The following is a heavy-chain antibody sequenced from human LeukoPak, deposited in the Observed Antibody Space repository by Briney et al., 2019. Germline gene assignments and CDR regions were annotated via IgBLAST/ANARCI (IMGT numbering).Heavy chain of an antibody. D-gene: IGHD2-2*02. CDR2: ISYDGSSK. V-gene: IGHV3-30-3*01. CDR1: GITFSLYA. CDR3: ARLYGDGY. Sequence: GGSLRLSCTASGITFSLYAMHWARQAPGKGLEWVAVISYDGSSKNYADSVKGRFIISRDNSKNTLYLQMNSLRVEDTAVYYCARLYGDGYWGQGTLVTVSS. J-gene: IGHJ4*02.